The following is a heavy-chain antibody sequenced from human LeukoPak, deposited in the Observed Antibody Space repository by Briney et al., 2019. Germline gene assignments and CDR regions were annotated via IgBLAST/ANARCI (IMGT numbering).Heavy chain of an antibody. CDR2: IYHSGST. V-gene: IGHV4-30-2*01. CDR1: GGSISSGGYS. D-gene: IGHD5-12*01. CDR3: ARGYSGYDSKNYFDY. J-gene: IGHJ4*02. Sequence: SQTLSLTCAVSGGSISSGGYSWSWIRQPPGKGLEWIVYIYHSGSTYYNPSLKSRVTISVDRSKNQFSLKLSSVTAADTAVYYCARGYSGYDSKNYFDYWGQGTLVTVSS.